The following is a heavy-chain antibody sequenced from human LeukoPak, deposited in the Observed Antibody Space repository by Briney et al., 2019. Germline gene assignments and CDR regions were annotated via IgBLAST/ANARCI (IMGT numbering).Heavy chain of an antibody. V-gene: IGHV6-1*01. D-gene: IGHD6-6*01. CDR3: ARGKYTSFDN. CDR2: TYYRSKWSF. Sequence: SQTLSLTCAISGDSIFTNNVAWNWIRQSPSRGLEWLGRTYYRSKWSFDYAVSVKSRITINADTSKNQFSLQLSSVTPEDTAVYYCARGKYTSFDNWGLGTLVTVSS. J-gene: IGHJ4*02. CDR1: GDSIFTNNVA.